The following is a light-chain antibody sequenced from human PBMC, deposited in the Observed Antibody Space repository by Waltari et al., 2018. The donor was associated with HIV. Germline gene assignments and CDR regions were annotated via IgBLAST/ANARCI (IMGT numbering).Light chain of an antibody. CDR2: DVT. J-gene: IGLJ2*01. Sequence: QSALTQPRSVSGSPGQSVTISCTATSSYVCGFDYVSWYQHLPGKAPKLMIYDVTERPSGVPDRFSGSKSGSTASLTISGLRADDEADYFCCSNAGSDTLLFGGGTKLTVL. CDR1: SSYVCGFDY. CDR3: CSNAGSDTLL. V-gene: IGLV2-11*01.